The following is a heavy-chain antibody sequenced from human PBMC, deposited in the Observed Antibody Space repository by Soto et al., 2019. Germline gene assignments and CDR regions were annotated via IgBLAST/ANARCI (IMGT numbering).Heavy chain of an antibody. D-gene: IGHD1-26*01. Sequence: ADTLSLTCAVYGASFSCYYWTWLRPPPGKGLEWIGEINHSGSTTYNPSVKSRITISLDTSKNQLALKLTSMTAADTAVYYCARDMPAGFTHYFAPLGQGNMV. CDR1: GASFSCYY. CDR2: INHSGST. CDR3: ARDMPAGFTHYFAP. V-gene: IGHV4-34*01. J-gene: IGHJ5*02.